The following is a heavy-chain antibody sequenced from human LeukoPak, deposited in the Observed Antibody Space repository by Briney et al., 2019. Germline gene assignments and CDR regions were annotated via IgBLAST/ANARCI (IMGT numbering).Heavy chain of an antibody. CDR1: GFTFSSCG. CDR2: IGPTGTDR. J-gene: IGHJ4*02. D-gene: IGHD1-14*01. Sequence: GGSLRLSYAASGFTFSSCGFNWVRQAPGKGLEWVSSIGPTGTDRSYPDSVRGRFTISRDNAKNSMYLQMDSLRDEDTAVYCATETIGRHYDYWGQGTLLTVSS. CDR3: ATETIGRHYDY. V-gene: IGHV3-21*01.